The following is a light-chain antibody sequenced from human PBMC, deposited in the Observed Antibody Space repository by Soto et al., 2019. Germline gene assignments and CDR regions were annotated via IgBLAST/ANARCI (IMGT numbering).Light chain of an antibody. V-gene: IGLV1-40*01. CDR3: QSYDNSLSHVV. CDR2: GDN. J-gene: IGLJ2*01. Sequence: QSVLTQPPSVSVAPGQRVTIPCTGSSSNIGSFYDVHWYQQLPGTVPKLLIYGDNNRPSGVPDRFSGSKSGTSASLAITGLQPEDEADYYCQSYDNSLSHVVFGGGTKVTVL. CDR1: SSNIGSFYD.